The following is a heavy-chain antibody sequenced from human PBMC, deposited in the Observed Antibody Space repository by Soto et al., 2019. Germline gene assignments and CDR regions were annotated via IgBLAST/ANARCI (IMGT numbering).Heavy chain of an antibody. CDR1: GFTFSSYS. CDR2: ISSSSSYI. D-gene: IGHD2-2*01. V-gene: IGHV3-21*01. J-gene: IGHJ6*02. Sequence: GGSLRLSCAASGFTFSSYSMNWVRQAPGKGLEWVSSISSSSSYIYYADSVKGRFTISRDNAKNSLYLQMNSLRAEDTAVYYCARDTSGVPAAMGDYSYGMDVWGQGTTVTVSS. CDR3: ARDTSGVPAAMGDYSYGMDV.